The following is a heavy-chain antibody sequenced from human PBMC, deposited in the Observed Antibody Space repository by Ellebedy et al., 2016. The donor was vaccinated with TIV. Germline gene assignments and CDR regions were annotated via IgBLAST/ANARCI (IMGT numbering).Heavy chain of an antibody. Sequence: AASVKVSCKASGYAFTGYYIHWVRQAPGQGPEWMGWINPNSGCTNYAQKFQGRVTMIRDTSISTAYMELSSLRSDDTGVYYCARHSKPAGYTSTWAFDYWGQGTLVTVSS. CDR3: ARHSKPAGYTSTWAFDY. V-gene: IGHV1-2*02. D-gene: IGHD6-13*01. CDR2: INPNSGCT. CDR1: GYAFTGYY. J-gene: IGHJ4*02.